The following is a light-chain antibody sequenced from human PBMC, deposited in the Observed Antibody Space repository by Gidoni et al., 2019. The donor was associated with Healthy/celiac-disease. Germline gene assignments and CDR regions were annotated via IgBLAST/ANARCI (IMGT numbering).Light chain of an antibody. J-gene: IGKJ4*01. V-gene: IGKV3-20*01. Sequence: ETVLTQSPGTLSLSPGERATFSCRARQSVSSSYLAWYQQKPGQAPRLLIYGASSRDTGVPDRFSGSGSGTDFTLTISRLEPEDFAVYYCQQYGSSRLTFGGGTKVEIK. CDR1: QSVSSSY. CDR3: QQYGSSRLT. CDR2: GAS.